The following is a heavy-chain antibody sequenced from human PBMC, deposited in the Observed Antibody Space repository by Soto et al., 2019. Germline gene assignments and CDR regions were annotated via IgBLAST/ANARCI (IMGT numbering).Heavy chain of an antibody. CDR1: GLNFRSHG. V-gene: IGHV3-30*03. D-gene: IGHD3-3*01. Sequence: PGGSMILSCAASGLNFRSHGLHWVRQAPGKGLEWVAVISYDGSHKLSTESVKGRFTISRDNSKNTLSLQMNSLRAEDTAVYYCARDLRITTYYYYGMDVWGQGTTVTVSS. J-gene: IGHJ6*02. CDR2: ISYDGSHK. CDR3: ARDLRITTYYYYGMDV.